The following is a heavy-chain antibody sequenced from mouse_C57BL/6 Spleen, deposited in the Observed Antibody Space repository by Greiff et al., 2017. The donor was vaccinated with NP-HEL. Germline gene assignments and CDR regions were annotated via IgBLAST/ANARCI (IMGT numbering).Heavy chain of an antibody. V-gene: IGHV1-19*01. J-gene: IGHJ4*01. D-gene: IGHD2-4*01. CDR1: GYTFTDYY. CDR2: INPYNGGT. Sequence: EVQLQQSGPVLVKPGASVKMSCKASGYTFTDYYMNWVKQSHGKSLEWIGVINPYNGGTSYNQKFKGKATLTVDKSSSTAYMELNSLTSEDSAVYYCARGGDYDGANYAMDYWGQGTSVTVSS. CDR3: ARGGDYDGANYAMDY.